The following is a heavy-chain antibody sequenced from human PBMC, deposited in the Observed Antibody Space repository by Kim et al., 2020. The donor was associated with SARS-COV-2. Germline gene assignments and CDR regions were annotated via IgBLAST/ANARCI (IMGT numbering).Heavy chain of an antibody. V-gene: IGHV3-23*01. D-gene: IGHD3-10*01. CDR3: AKDLNYFGSGSLDY. J-gene: IGHJ4*02. Sequence: ADSVKGRFIISRDNSKNTLYLQMNTVRAGDTATYYCAKDLNYFGSGSLDYWGQGTLVTVSS.